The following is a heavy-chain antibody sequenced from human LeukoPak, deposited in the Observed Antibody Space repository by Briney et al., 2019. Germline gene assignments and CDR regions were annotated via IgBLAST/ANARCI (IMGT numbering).Heavy chain of an antibody. V-gene: IGHV3-23*01. CDR1: GFTFSSFG. J-gene: IGHJ4*02. D-gene: IGHD3-22*01. CDR3: AKVSGSSGYFQLPIDF. Sequence: GGSLRLSCAASGFTFSSFGMSWVRQAPGKGLEWVSAISGSGGSTYYADSVKGRFTISRDNSKNTLYLQMNSLRAEDTALYYCAKVSGSSGYFQLPIDFWGQGTLVTVSS. CDR2: ISGSGGST.